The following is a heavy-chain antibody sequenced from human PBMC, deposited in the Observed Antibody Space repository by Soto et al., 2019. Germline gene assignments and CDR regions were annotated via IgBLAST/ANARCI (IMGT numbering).Heavy chain of an antibody. D-gene: IGHD3-22*01. J-gene: IGHJ2*01. CDR1: GGSISSGGYY. CDR3: ARVRNFYYDSSGFWYFDL. Sequence: QVQLQESGPGLVKPSETLSLTCTVSGGSISSGGYYWSWIRQHPGKGLEWIGNTYYSGNTYYKPSLKSRVTISAEPSKNQCSLKLSSVTAADTAVYYCARVRNFYYDSSGFWYFDLWSRGALVTVSS. V-gene: IGHV4-31*03. CDR2: TYYSGNT.